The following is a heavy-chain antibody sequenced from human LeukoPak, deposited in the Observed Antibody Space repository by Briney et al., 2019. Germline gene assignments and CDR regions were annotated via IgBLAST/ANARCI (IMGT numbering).Heavy chain of an antibody. V-gene: IGHV3-30*04. D-gene: IGHD1-1*01. CDR1: AFTFSGYS. Sequence: GGSLRLSCVVSAFTFSGYSMHWVRQAPGKGLEWVAFVSHDGSNKYCADSLKGRFTISRDNSKNTLFLQMNSLRPEDTAVYYCARVGYDYNWYDAFDIWGQGTMVTVSS. CDR2: VSHDGSNK. J-gene: IGHJ3*02. CDR3: ARVGYDYNWYDAFDI.